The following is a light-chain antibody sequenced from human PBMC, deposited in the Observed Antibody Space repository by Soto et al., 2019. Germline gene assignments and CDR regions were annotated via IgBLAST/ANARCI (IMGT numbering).Light chain of an antibody. CDR2: AAS. CDR3: QQYYSFPS. J-gene: IGKJ2*01. Sequence: VIWMTQSPSLLSASTGDRVTISCRISQGISSYLAWYQQKPGKAAELLIYAASTLQSGVPSRFSGSGSGTDFTLTISCLQSEDFATYYCQQYYSFPSFGQGTKLEIK. V-gene: IGKV1D-8*01. CDR1: QGISSY.